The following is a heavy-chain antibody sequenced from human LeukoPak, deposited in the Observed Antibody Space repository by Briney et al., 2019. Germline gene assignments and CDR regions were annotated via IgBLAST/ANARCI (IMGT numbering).Heavy chain of an antibody. J-gene: IGHJ4*02. CDR1: GLTFSSYG. CDR2: ISYDGSNK. V-gene: IGHV3-30*18. Sequence: GGSLRLSCAASGLTFSSYGMHWVRQAPGKGLEWVAVISYDGSNKYYADSVKGRFTISRDNSKNTLYLQMNSLRAEDTAVYYCAKDTANPVIAVAGLIDYWGQGTLVTVSS. CDR3: AKDTANPVIAVAGLIDY. D-gene: IGHD6-19*01.